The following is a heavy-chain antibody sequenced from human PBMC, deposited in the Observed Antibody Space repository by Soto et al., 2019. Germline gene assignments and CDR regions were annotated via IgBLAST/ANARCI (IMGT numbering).Heavy chain of an antibody. CDR1: GGTFSSYA. D-gene: IGHD6-6*01. CDR2: IIPIIGGT. V-gene: IGHV1-2*02. J-gene: IGHJ3*02. Sequence: ASVKVSCKAPGGTFSSYAISWVRQAPGQGLEWMGGIIPIIGGTNYAQKFQGRVTMTRDTSISTAYMELSRLRSDDTAVYYCAIPFYSSSSSDAFDIWGQGTMVTVSS. CDR3: AIPFYSSSSSDAFDI.